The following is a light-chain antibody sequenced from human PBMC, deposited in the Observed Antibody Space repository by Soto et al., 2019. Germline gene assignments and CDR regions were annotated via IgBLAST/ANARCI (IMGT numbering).Light chain of an antibody. J-gene: IGLJ3*02. CDR1: SSDIGAYNY. V-gene: IGLV2-8*01. CDR3: SSYAGSHDRWV. Sequence: QSALTQPPSASGSPGQSVTISCTGTSSDIGAYNYVSWYQQHPGKAPKLMIHEVSKRPSGVPDRFSGSKSGNPASLTDSGLKAEDAADYYCSSYAGSHDRWVVGGGTKLTVL. CDR2: EVS.